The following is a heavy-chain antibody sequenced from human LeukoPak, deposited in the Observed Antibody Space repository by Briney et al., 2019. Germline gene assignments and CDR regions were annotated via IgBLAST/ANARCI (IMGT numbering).Heavy chain of an antibody. CDR2: ISGSGGST. D-gene: IGHD3-3*01. Sequence: GGSLRLSCVASGFTFSTYAMSWVRQAPGKGLEWVSAISGSGGSTYYADSVKGRFTISRDNSKNTLYLQMNSLRAEDTAVYYCAKRTYDFWSGYSLDYWGQGTLVTVSS. CDR1: GFTFSTYA. J-gene: IGHJ4*02. CDR3: AKRTYDFWSGYSLDY. V-gene: IGHV3-23*01.